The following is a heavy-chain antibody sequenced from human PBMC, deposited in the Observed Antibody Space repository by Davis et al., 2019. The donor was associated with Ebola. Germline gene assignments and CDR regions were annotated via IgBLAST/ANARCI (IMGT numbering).Heavy chain of an antibody. CDR2: IYYSGST. J-gene: IGHJ4*02. V-gene: IGHV4-59*01. CDR1: GGSISSYY. CDR3: ASHGRDYYGSGSHFDY. Sequence: PGGSLRLSCTVSGGSISSYYWSWIRQPPGKGLEWIGYIYYSGSTNYNPSLKSRVTISVDTSKNQFSLKLSSVTAADTAVYYCASHGRDYYGSGSHFDYWGQGTLVTVSS. D-gene: IGHD3-10*01.